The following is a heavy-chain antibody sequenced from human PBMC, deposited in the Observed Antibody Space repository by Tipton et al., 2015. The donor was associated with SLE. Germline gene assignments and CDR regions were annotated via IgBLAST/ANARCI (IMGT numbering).Heavy chain of an antibody. Sequence: TLSLTCAVYGGSFSGYYWSWIRQPPGKGLEWIGEINHSGSTNYNPSLKSRVTISVDTSKNRFSLKLSSVTAADTAVYYCARVIATEDYWGQGTLVTVSS. CDR2: INHSGST. V-gene: IGHV4-34*01. CDR3: ARVIATEDY. CDR1: GGSFSGYY. D-gene: IGHD3-16*02. J-gene: IGHJ4*02.